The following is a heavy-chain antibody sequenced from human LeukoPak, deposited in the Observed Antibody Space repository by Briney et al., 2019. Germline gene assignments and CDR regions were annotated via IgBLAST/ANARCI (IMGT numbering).Heavy chain of an antibody. CDR1: GFTFSSYW. CDR3: AKDPSYYYTMVHFDY. J-gene: IGHJ4*02. V-gene: IGHV3-30*18. CDR2: ISYDGSNK. Sequence: PGGSLRLSCAASGFTFSSYWMSWVRQAPGKGLEWVAVISYDGSNKYYADSVKGRFTISRDNSKNTLYLQMNSLRAEDTAVYYCAKDPSYYYTMVHFDYWGQGTLVTVSS. D-gene: IGHD3-22*01.